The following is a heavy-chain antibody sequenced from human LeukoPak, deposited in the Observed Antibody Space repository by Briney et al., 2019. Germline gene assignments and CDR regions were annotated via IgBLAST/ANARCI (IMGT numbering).Heavy chain of an antibody. D-gene: IGHD3-22*01. V-gene: IGHV1-2*02. CDR1: GYTFTSYD. J-gene: IGHJ5*02. Sequence: GASVKVSCKASGYTFTSYDINWVRQATGQGLEWMGWINPNSGGTNYAQKFQGRVTMTRDTSISTAYMELSRLRSDDTAVYYCARGGHYYDSSGYWFDPWGQGTLVTVSS. CDR2: INPNSGGT. CDR3: ARGGHYYDSSGYWFDP.